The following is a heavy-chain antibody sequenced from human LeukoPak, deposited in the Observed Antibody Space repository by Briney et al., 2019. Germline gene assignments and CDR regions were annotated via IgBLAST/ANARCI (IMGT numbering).Heavy chain of an antibody. CDR3: ARDLSYFSFDD. D-gene: IGHD2-21*01. Sequence: PGGSLRLSCAASGFISSSHGMNWVRQAPGKGLEWVAGISPDEKKYYVDAVKGRFTISRDNSKNTLYLEMNSLRAEDTAMYYCARDLSYFSFDDWGQGTTVTVSS. CDR2: ISPDEKK. J-gene: IGHJ6*02. V-gene: IGHV3-33*01. CDR1: GFISSSHG.